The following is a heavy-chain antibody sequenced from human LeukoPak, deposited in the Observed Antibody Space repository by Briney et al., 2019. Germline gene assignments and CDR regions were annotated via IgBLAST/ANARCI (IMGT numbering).Heavy chain of an antibody. J-gene: IGHJ4*02. CDR2: IYHSGST. CDR1: GYSISSGYY. CDR3: ASAYGSGSYGIDY. V-gene: IGHV4-38-2*01. Sequence: SETLSLTCAVSGYSISSGYYWGWIRQPPGKGLEWIGSIYHSGSTYYNPSLKSRVTISVDTSKNQFSLKLSSVTAADTAVYYCASAYGSGSYGIDYWGQGTLDTVSS. D-gene: IGHD3-10*01.